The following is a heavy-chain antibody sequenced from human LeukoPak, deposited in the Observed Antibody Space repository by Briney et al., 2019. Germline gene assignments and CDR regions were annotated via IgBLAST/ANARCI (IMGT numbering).Heavy chain of an antibody. CDR1: GFTFSTYD. D-gene: IGHD2-21*02. J-gene: IGHJ2*01. CDR2: IDTAGGT. Sequence: GGSLRLSCAASGFTFSTYDMHWVRHTTGKGLEWVSAIDTAGGTYYPGSVEGRFTISRENAKNSFHLQMNSLRAADTAVYYCVREGFCGGDCPGYFDLWGRGTLVTVSS. CDR3: VREGFCGGDCPGYFDL. V-gene: IGHV3-13*04.